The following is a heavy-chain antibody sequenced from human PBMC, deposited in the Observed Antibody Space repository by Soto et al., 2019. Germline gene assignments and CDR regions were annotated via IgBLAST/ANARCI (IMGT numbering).Heavy chain of an antibody. CDR2: IYYSGST. V-gene: IGHV4-31*03. D-gene: IGHD3-9*01. CDR1: GGSISSGGYY. Sequence: QVQLQESGPGLVKPSQTLSLTCTVSGGSISSGGYYWSWIRQHPGKGLEWIGYIYYSGSTYYNPSXXSRVTISVDTSXXXFXMKLSSVTAADTAVYYCARERLYYDILTGYPYGMDVWGQGTTVTVSS. CDR3: ARERLYYDILTGYPYGMDV. J-gene: IGHJ6*02.